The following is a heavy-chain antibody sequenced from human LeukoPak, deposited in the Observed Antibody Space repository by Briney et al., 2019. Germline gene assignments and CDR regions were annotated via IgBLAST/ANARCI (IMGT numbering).Heavy chain of an antibody. V-gene: IGHV4-38-2*02. J-gene: IGHJ4*02. CDR2: ILHSGST. CDR1: GYSISSAYY. Sequence: SETLSLTWAVSGYSISSAYYWGWIRQPPGKGLEWIGSILHSGSTYYNPSLKSRVTISVDTSKNHFSLKLTSATAADTAVYYCARDRGVRGEMDFWGQGTLVTVSS. D-gene: IGHD3-10*01. CDR3: ARDRGVRGEMDF.